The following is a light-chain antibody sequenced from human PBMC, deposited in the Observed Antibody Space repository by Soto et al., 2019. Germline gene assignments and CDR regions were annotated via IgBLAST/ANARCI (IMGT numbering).Light chain of an antibody. CDR3: SSYTSSSTYV. J-gene: IGLJ1*01. CDR1: GSDVGGYDY. V-gene: IGLV2-14*01. CDR2: EVT. Sequence: QSVLTQPASVSGSPGQSITISCTGTGSDVGGYDYVSWYQHHPGKAPKVMIYEVTNQPSGVSNRFSGSKSGNTASLTISGLLAEDEADYYCSSYTSSSTYVFGTGTKV.